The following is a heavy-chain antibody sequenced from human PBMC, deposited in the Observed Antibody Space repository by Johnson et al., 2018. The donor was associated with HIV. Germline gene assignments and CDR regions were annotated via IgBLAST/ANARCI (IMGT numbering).Heavy chain of an antibody. CDR2: ISYDGSNK. CDR1: GFTFSSYA. V-gene: IGHV3-30-3*01. D-gene: IGHD1-26*01. Sequence: QVQLVESGGGVVQPGRSLRLSCAASGFTFSSYAVHWVRQAPGKGLEWVAIISYDGSNKYYADSVKGRFTISRDNSKNTLYLQMNSLRAEDTAVYYCAKDPVGATWAFDIWGQGTMVTVSS. J-gene: IGHJ3*02. CDR3: AKDPVGATWAFDI.